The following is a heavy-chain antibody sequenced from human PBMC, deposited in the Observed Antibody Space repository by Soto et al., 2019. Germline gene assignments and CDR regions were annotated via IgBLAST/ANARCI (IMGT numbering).Heavy chain of an antibody. D-gene: IGHD1-1*01. CDR1: GVTFATYA. J-gene: IGHJ4*01. V-gene: IGHV3-23*01. CDR2: ISATGIST. CDR3: ARDKDTSSWTGFDF. Sequence: GGPLRVACSDSGVTFATYAMSWVRQAPGKGLEWVSAISATGISTHYADSVKGRVTISRDNSANTLSLEMSSLTTEDTAVYYCARDKDTSSWTGFDFWGHGTLVPVSS.